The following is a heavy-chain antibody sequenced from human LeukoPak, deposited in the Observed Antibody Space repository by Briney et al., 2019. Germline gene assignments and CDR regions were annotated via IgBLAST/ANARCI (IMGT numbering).Heavy chain of an antibody. CDR2: IYHSGST. V-gene: IGHV4-30-2*01. CDR3: ARVHRMTPEPNWYFDL. Sequence: SQTLSLTCAVSGGSISSGGYSWSWIRQPPGKGLEWIGYIYHSGSTYYNPSLKSRVTISVDRSKNQFSLKLSSVTAADTAVYYCARVHRMTPEPNWYFDLWGRGTLVTVSS. CDR1: GGSISSGGYS. D-gene: IGHD1-14*01. J-gene: IGHJ2*01.